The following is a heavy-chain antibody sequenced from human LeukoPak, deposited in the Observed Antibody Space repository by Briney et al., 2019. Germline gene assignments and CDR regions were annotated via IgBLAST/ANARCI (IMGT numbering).Heavy chain of an antibody. Sequence: SGGSLRLSGAASGFTVSSNYMSWVRQAPGKGLEWVSVIYSGGSTYYADSVKGRFTISRDNSKNTLYLQMNSLRAEDTAVYYCARDHCSGGSCYGYYYYGMDVWGQGTTVTVSS. CDR1: GFTVSSNY. J-gene: IGHJ6*02. CDR3: ARDHCSGGSCYGYYYYGMDV. D-gene: IGHD2-15*01. V-gene: IGHV3-53*01. CDR2: IYSGGST.